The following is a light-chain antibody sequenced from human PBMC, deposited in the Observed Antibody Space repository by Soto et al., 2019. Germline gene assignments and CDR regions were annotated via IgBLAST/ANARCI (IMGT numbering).Light chain of an antibody. Sequence: EIVMTQSPAPLSVSPGERATLSCRASQSVSSNLAWYQQKPGQAPRILIYGASTRATGIPARFSGSGSGTDFTLTISSLQSEDFAVYYCQQYNNWAPWTFGQGTKVEIK. V-gene: IGKV3-15*01. CDR2: GAS. J-gene: IGKJ1*01. CDR3: QQYNNWAPWT. CDR1: QSVSSN.